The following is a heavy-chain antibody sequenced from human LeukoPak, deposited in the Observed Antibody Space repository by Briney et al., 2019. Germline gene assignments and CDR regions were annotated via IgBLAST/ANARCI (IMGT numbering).Heavy chain of an antibody. CDR3: ASWAGTTAGFSGPFDV. D-gene: IGHD6-25*01. J-gene: IGHJ4*02. V-gene: IGHV3-21*01. CDR1: GFTSSSYT. Sequence: KTGGALRLSCAASGFTSSSYTMNWVRQPPGKGLERGSSISGSSSYMYYADSVKGRFTISRDDATKSLYVQMNTLRDEDTPVYYFASWAGTTAGFSGPFDVWGQGTLVTVSS. CDR2: ISGSSSYM.